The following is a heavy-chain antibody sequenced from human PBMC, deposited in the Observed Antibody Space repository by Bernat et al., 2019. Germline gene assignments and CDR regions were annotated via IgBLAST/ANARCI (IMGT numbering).Heavy chain of an antibody. Sequence: QVQLQESGPGLVKPSETLSLTCTVSGGSVSSGSYYWSWIRQPPGKGLGWIGYIYYSGSTNYNPSLKSRVTISVDTSKNQFSLKLSSVTAADTAVYYCARATDSLGGWYFDLWGRGTLVTVSS. D-gene: IGHD2-15*01. CDR2: IYYSGST. CDR1: GGSVSSGSYY. J-gene: IGHJ2*01. V-gene: IGHV4-61*01. CDR3: ARATDSLGGWYFDL.